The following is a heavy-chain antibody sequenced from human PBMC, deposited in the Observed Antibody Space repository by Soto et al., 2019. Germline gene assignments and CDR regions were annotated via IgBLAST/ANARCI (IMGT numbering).Heavy chain of an antibody. CDR1: GFTFSSYS. V-gene: IGHV3-21*01. D-gene: IGHD6-13*01. J-gene: IGHJ6*03. CDR3: ARHPLKGAAAGEIYYYYMDV. CDR2: ISSSSSYI. Sequence: GGSLRLSCAASGFTFSSYSMNWVRQAPGKGLEWVSSISSSSSYIYYADSVKGRFTISRDNAKNSLYLQMNSLRAEDTAVYYCARHPLKGAAAGEIYYYYMDVWGKGTTVTVSS.